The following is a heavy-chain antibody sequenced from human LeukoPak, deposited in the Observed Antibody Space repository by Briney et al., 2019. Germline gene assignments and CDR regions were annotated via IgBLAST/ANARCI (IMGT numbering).Heavy chain of an antibody. Sequence: SETLSLTCTVSGGSISSSSYYWGWIRQPPGKGLEWIGSISYGGNTYYNPSLKSRVTVSVDTSKNQFSLQLTSVTAADTAVYYCARIRGGGTIFDYWGQGTLVTVSS. D-gene: IGHD1-14*01. CDR1: GGSISSSSYY. V-gene: IGHV4-39*01. J-gene: IGHJ4*02. CDR3: ARIRGGGTIFDY. CDR2: ISYGGNT.